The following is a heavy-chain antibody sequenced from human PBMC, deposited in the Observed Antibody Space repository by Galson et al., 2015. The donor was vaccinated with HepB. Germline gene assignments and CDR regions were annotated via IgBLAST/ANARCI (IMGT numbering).Heavy chain of an antibody. J-gene: IGHJ4*02. CDR3: AREFVGITGTVFDY. V-gene: IGHV3-11*06. D-gene: IGHD1-20*01. Sequence: SLRLSCAASGFTFSDYYMSWIRQAPGKGLEWVSYISSSSSYTNYADSVKGRFTISRDNAKNSLYLQMNSLRAEDTAVYYCAREFVGITGTVFDYWGQGTLVTVSS. CDR2: ISSSSSYT. CDR1: GFTFSDYY.